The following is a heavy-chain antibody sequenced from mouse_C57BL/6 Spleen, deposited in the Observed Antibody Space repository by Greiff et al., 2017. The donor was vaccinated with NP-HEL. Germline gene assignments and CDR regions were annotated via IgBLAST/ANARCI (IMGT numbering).Heavy chain of an antibody. CDR2: ISSGSSTI. J-gene: IGHJ3*01. D-gene: IGHD1-1*02. Sequence: EVQRVESGGGLVKPGGSLKLSCAASGFTFSDYGMHWVRQAPEKGLEWVAYISSGSSTIYYADTVKGRFTISRDNAKNTLFLQMTSLRSEDTAMYYCASGGGFAYWGQGTLVTVSA. CDR1: GFTFSDYG. CDR3: ASGGGFAY. V-gene: IGHV5-17*01.